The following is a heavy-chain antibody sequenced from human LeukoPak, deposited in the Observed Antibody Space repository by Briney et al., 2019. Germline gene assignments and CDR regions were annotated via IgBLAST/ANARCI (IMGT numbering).Heavy chain of an antibody. D-gene: IGHD2-21*02. V-gene: IGHV3-21*01. CDR3: ARELGYCGGDCYSSSYGMDV. J-gene: IGHJ6*02. CDR2: ISSSSSYI. Sequence: GGSLILSCAASGFTFSSYSMNWVRQAPGKGLEWVSSISSSSSYIYYADSVKGRFTISRDNAKNSLYLQMNSLRAEDTAVYYCARELGYCGGDCYSSSYGMDVWGQGTTVTVSS. CDR1: GFTFSSYS.